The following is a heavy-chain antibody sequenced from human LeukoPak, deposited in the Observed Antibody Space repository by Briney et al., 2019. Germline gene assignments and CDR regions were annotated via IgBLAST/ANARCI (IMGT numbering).Heavy chain of an antibody. CDR2: IKEDGSEK. V-gene: IGHV3-7*01. Sequence: GGSLRLSCAASGFTFSSYAMSWVRQAPGKGLEWVTNIKEDGSEKYYVDSVKGRFTISRDNAKNSLFLQMNSLRAEDTAVYYCARDQDYDSSGYLVGGFDYWGQGTLVTVSS. D-gene: IGHD3-22*01. J-gene: IGHJ4*02. CDR1: GFTFSSYA. CDR3: ARDQDYDSSGYLVGGFDY.